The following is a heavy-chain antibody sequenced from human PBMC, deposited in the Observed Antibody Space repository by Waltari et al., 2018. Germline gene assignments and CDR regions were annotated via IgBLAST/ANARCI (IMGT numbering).Heavy chain of an antibody. CDR3: ARVYHDYSNYGYLDY. CDR2: IIPIFGTA. Sequence: QVQLVQSGAEVKKPGSSVKVSCKASGGTFSSYAISWVRQAPGQGLEWMGRIIPIFGTANYAQKFQVRVTITADKSTSTAYMELSSLRSEDTAVYYCARVYHDYSNYGYLDYWGQGTLVTVSS. J-gene: IGHJ4*02. D-gene: IGHD4-4*01. CDR1: GGTFSSYA. V-gene: IGHV1-69*08.